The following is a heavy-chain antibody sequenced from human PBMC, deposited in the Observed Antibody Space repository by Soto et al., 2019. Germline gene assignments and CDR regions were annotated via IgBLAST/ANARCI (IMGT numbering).Heavy chain of an antibody. D-gene: IGHD6-19*01. V-gene: IGHV3-64*01. CDR2: ISS. CDR3: ARQWLDSYYFDY. Sequence: EVQLVESGGGLVQPGGSLRLSCAASGFTFSSYAMHWVRQAPGKGLEYVSGISSANSVKGRFTISRDISKNTLYLQMGSLRAEDMAVYYCARQWLDSYYFDYWGQGTLVTVSS. J-gene: IGHJ4*02. CDR1: GFTFSSYA.